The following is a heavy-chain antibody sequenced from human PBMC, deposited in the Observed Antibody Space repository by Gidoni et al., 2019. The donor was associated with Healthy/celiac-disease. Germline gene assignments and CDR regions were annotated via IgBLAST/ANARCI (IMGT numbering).Heavy chain of an antibody. CDR1: GFTFSSYG. CDR2: ISDDGSNK. CDR3: AKGGTIFGVVTYFDY. Sequence: QVQLVVSGGGVVQPARSRRLSCAPSGFTFSSYGMHWVRQAPGKGLEGVAVISDDGSNKYYADSVKGRFTISRDNSKNTLYLQMNSLRAEDTAVYYCAKGGTIFGVVTYFDYWGQGTLVTVSS. V-gene: IGHV3-30*18. J-gene: IGHJ4*02. D-gene: IGHD3-3*01.